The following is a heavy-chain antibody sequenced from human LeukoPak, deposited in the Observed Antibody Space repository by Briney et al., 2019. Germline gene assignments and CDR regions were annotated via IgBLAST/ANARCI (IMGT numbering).Heavy chain of an antibody. Sequence: GGSLRLSCAASGFTFSMSWVRQAPGKGLEWVSTISGSGGSTYYADSVKGRLTISRDNSKNTLYLQMNSLRAEDTAVYYCAREGPRGNSQFDYWGQGTLVTVSS. J-gene: IGHJ4*02. V-gene: IGHV3-23*01. CDR3: AREGPRGNSQFDY. CDR1: GFTFS. D-gene: IGHD2/OR15-2a*01. CDR2: ISGSGGST.